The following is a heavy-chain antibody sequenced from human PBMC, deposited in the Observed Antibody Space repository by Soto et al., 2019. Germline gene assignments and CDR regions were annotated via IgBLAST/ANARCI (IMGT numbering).Heavy chain of an antibody. CDR3: ARAPIGTTSAHDGPGTCDI. V-gene: IGHV3-33*01. J-gene: IGHJ3*02. Sequence: PGGSLRLSCAASGFTFSSYGMHWVRQAPGKGLEWVAVIWYDGSNKYYADSVKGRFTISRDNSKNTLYLQMNSLRAEDTAVYYCARAPIGTTSAHDGPGTCDIWGQGTMVTVSS. CDR1: GFTFSSYG. D-gene: IGHD1-1*01. CDR2: IWYDGSNK.